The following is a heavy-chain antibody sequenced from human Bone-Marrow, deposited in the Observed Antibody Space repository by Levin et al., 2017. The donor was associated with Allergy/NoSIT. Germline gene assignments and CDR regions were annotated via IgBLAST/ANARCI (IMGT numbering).Heavy chain of an antibody. CDR1: GLTFNNVW. CDR2: IKSKAYGGTT. J-gene: IGHJ6*03. D-gene: IGHD5-12*01. CDR3: TTVWNVLATVDFYYMDV. Sequence: GGSLRLSCAASGLTFNNVWMNWVRQAPGQGLEWVGRIKSKAYGGTTDYAAPVNDRFIISRDDSKSILYLQMNSLKTEDTAVYYCTTVWNVLATVDFYYMDVWGKGTTVTVSS. V-gene: IGHV3-15*01.